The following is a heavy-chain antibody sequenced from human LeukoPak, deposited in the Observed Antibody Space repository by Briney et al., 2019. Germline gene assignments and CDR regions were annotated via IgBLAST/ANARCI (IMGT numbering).Heavy chain of an antibody. V-gene: IGHV3-30*02. Sequence: GGSLRLSCAASGFTFNIQGMHWVRQAPGKGLEWVAFIRHDGSNKYYADSVKGRFTISRDNTKNTLFLQMDSLRPEDTAVYYCAKGTYYDSSGYYYEREWGQGTLVTVSS. CDR2: IRHDGSNK. CDR3: AKGTYYDSSGYYYERE. CDR1: GFTFNIQG. D-gene: IGHD3-22*01. J-gene: IGHJ4*02.